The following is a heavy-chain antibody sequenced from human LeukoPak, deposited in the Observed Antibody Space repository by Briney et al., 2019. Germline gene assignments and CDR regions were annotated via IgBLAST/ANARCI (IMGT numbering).Heavy chain of an antibody. CDR1: GYSFTNYW. D-gene: IGHD2-21*01. CDR2: IYPGDSDT. CDR3: ARSRVSMHFGDY. J-gene: IGHJ4*02. V-gene: IGHV5-51*01. Sequence: RGESLKISCKGSGYSFTNYWIAGVGQMPGKGLEWMGTIYPGDSDTKYSPSFRGQVTISADKSTTTAYLQWNSLKASDTAMYYCARSRVSMHFGDYWGQGSLVTVSS.